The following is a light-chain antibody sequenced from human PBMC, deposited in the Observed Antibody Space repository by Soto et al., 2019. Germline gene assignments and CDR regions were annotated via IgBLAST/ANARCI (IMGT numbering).Light chain of an antibody. V-gene: IGLV1-40*01. CDR2: GNT. CDR3: QSYDSSLSAL. Sequence: QPVLTQPPSVSGAPGQRVTISCTGSSSNIGAGYDVHWYQQLPGTAPKLLIYGNTNRPSGVRDRFSGSKSGTSASLAITGLQADDEADYYCQSYDSSLSALFGGGTQLTAL. J-gene: IGLJ7*02. CDR1: SSNIGAGYD.